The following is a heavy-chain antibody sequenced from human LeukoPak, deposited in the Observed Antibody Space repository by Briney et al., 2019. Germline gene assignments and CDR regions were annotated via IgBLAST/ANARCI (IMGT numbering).Heavy chain of an antibody. J-gene: IGHJ5*02. D-gene: IGHD6-13*01. V-gene: IGHV4-59*01. CDR1: GGSISSDY. CDR2: IYTSRST. CDR3: ARESAAGYNWFDP. Sequence: SETLSLTCTVSGGSISSDYWKWIQQPPGKGLEWIGYIYTSRSTNYNPSLKSRVSISVDTSKIQFSLKLTSVTAADTAVYYCARESAAGYNWFDPWGQGTLVTVSS.